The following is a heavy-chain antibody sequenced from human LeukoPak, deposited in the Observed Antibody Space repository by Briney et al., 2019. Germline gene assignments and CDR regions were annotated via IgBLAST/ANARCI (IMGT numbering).Heavy chain of an antibody. J-gene: IGHJ5*02. D-gene: IGHD3-10*01. CDR3: ARVGYGSGTLGWFDP. Sequence: GGSLRLSCAASGFTFSDYYMSWIRQAPGKGPEWLSDISGSSSYIKYADSVKGRFTISRDNAKNSLNLEMNSLRAEDTAAYYCARVGYGSGTLGWFDPWGQGTLVTVSS. CDR1: GFTFSDYY. V-gene: IGHV3-11*05. CDR2: ISGSSSYI.